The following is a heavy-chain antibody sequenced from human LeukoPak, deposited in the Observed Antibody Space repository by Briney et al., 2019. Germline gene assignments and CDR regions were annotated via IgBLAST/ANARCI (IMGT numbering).Heavy chain of an antibody. V-gene: IGHV4-34*01. CDR2: ISHRGST. D-gene: IGHD6-13*01. Sequence: PSETLSLTCAVYGGSFSAYYWSWIRQPPGKGLEWIGEISHRGSTNYNPSLMSRVTMSVDTSKNQFSLKLSSVTAADTAVYYCAEIAAAGTLFDYWGQGTLVTVSS. CDR1: GGSFSAYY. CDR3: AEIAAAGTLFDY. J-gene: IGHJ4*02.